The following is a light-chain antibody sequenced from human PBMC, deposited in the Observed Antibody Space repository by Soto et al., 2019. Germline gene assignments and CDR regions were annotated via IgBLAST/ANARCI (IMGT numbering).Light chain of an antibody. Sequence: QSALTQPASVSGAPGQSITISCTGTSSDVGGYNYISWYQQHPGKAPKFIIYDVRNRPSGVSHRFSGSRSGNTASLTISGLPAEDEADYYCSSYTSSNTVIFGGGTKLTVL. CDR2: DVR. CDR3: SSYTSSNTVI. J-gene: IGLJ2*01. V-gene: IGLV2-14*03. CDR1: SSDVGGYNY.